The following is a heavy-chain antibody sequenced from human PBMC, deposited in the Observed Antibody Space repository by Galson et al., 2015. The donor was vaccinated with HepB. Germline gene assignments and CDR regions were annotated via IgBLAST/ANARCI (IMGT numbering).Heavy chain of an antibody. CDR3: AKKVHSSSWYRVYRPTWFDP. CDR2: INHSGST. V-gene: IGHV4-34*01. CDR1: GGSFSGYY. D-gene: IGHD6-13*01. J-gene: IGHJ5*02. Sequence: LSLTCAVYGGSFSGYYWSWIRQPPGKGLEWIGEINHSGSTNYNPSLKSRVTISVDTSKNQFSLKLSSVTAADTAVYYCAKKVHSSSWYRVYRPTWFDPWGQGTLVTVSS.